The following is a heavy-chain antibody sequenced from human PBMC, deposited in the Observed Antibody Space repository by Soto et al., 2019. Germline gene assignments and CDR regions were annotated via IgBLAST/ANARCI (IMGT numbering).Heavy chain of an antibody. CDR3: ARGRRSSSWDRTGNWFAP. V-gene: IGHV4-34*01. Sequence: SETLSLTCAVYGGSFSGYYWSWIRQPPGKGLEWIGEINHSGSTNYNPSLKSRVTISVDTSKNQFSLKLSSVTAADTAVYYCARGRRSSSWDRTGNWFAPWGQGTLVTVSS. CDR1: GGSFSGYY. CDR2: INHSGST. J-gene: IGHJ5*02. D-gene: IGHD6-13*01.